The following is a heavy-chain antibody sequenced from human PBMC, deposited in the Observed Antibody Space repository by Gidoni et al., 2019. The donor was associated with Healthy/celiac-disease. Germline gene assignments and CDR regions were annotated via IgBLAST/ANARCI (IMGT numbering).Heavy chain of an antibody. J-gene: IGHJ4*02. V-gene: IGHV1-69*02. CDR2: IIPILGIA. CDR1: GGTFSSYT. D-gene: IGHD6-13*01. CDR3: ARGEDSSSWYDHPLDY. Sequence: QVQLVQSGAEVKKPGSSVKVSCKASGGTFSSYTISWVRQAPGQGLEWMGRIIPILGIANYAQKFQGRVTITADKSTSTAYMELSSLRSEDTAVYYCARGEDSSSWYDHPLDYWGQGTLVTVSS.